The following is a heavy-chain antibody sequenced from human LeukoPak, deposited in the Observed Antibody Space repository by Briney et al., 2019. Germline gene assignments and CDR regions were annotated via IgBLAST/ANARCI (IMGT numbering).Heavy chain of an antibody. J-gene: IGHJ4*02. D-gene: IGHD2-15*01. Sequence: PGGSLRLSCAASGFTFSSYSMNWVRQAPGKGLEWVSYISSSSSTIYYADSVKGRFTISRDNAKNSLYLQMNSLRAEDTAVYYCASRCSGGSCYSRYFDYWGQGTLVTVSS. CDR2: ISSSSSTI. V-gene: IGHV3-48*01. CDR1: GFTFSSYS. CDR3: ASRCSGGSCYSRYFDY.